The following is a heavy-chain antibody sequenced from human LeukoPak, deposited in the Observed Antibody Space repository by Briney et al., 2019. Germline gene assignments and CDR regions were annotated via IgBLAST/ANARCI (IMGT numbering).Heavy chain of an antibody. CDR2: ISDSGGST. V-gene: IGHV3-23*01. J-gene: IGHJ4*02. Sequence: GGSLRLSCAAYVFTLSSYAMSWVRPAPWKGGEWVSAISDSGGSTYYADSVKGRFTISRDNSKNMLYLQMNSLRAEDTAVYYCAKDLTPVVTYYFDCWGQGTLVNVSS. CDR1: VFTLSSYA. CDR3: AKDLTPVVTYYFDC. D-gene: IGHD4-23*01.